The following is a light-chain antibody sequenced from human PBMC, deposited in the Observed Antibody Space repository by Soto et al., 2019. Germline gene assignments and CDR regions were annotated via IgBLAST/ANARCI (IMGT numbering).Light chain of an antibody. V-gene: IGKV1-5*01. CDR1: QTISIG. CDR2: GAS. Sequence: DIPMTQSPSSLSSSVLDIVTITCRAIQTISIGLAWYQQKPGKAPKVLIYGASTLESGVPSRFSGSGSGTEFTLTISSLQSEDFAVYYCQQYNNWPPYTFGQGTKVDIK. J-gene: IGKJ2*01. CDR3: QQYNNWPPYT.